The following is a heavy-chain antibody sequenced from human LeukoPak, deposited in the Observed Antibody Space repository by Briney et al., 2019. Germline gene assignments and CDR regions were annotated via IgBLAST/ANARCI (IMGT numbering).Heavy chain of an antibody. V-gene: IGHV4-59*08. D-gene: IGHD6-6*01. CDR1: GGSISGSY. CDR2: IYYSGDS. J-gene: IGHJ4*02. Sequence: PSETLSLTCTVSGGSISGSYWSWIRQPPGKGLGWIGYIYYSGDSNYNPSLKSRATISLDTSKNQFSLKVSSVTAADTAIYYCARHTYARPFDSWGQGTLVTVSS. CDR3: ARHTYARPFDS.